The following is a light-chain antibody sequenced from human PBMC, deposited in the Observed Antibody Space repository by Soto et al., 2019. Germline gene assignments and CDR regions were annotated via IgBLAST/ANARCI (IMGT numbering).Light chain of an antibody. CDR2: GAS. Sequence: EIVMTQSPATLSVSPGERATLSCRASQSVSSNLAWYQQKPGQAPRLLIYGASTRATGIPARFSGSGSGTEFTLTISSLQSEDCAVYYCQQYNNWPVLTFGGGTKVESK. V-gene: IGKV3-15*01. CDR3: QQYNNWPVLT. J-gene: IGKJ4*01. CDR1: QSVSSN.